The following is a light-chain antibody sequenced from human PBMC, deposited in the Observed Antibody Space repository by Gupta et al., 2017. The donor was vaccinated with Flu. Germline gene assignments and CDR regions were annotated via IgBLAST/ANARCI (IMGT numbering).Light chain of an antibody. CDR1: SGDIGAYNY. CDR3: SAYAGSSIFVI. CDR2: DLT. V-gene: IGLV2-11*03. Sequence: VTISCTGTSGDIGAYNYVSWYQKHPGKAPKVVIYDLTKRPSGVPDRFSGSKSGNTASLTISGLQVDDEADYYCSAYAGSSIFVIFGGGTKLTVL. J-gene: IGLJ2*01.